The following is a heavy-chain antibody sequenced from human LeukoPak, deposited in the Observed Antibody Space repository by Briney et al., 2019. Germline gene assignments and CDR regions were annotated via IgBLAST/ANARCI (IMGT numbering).Heavy chain of an antibody. CDR2: IYYSGST. V-gene: IGHV4-59*08. J-gene: IGHJ4*02. CDR3: ARPGDTAMVTLDY. CDR1: GGSISSYY. D-gene: IGHD5-18*01. Sequence: PSETLSLTCTVSGGSISSYYWSWIRQPPGKGLEWIGYIYYSGSTNYNPSLKSRVTISVDTSKNQFSLKLSSVTAADTAVYYCARPGDTAMVTLDYWGQGTLVTVSS.